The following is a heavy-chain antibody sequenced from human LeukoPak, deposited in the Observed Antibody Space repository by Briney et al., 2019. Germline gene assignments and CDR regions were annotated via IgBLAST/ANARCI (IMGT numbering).Heavy chain of an antibody. CDR1: GYTFATDG. CDR2: ISGYTGNT. CDR3: AKDEWELPYYFPF. Sequence: ASVTVSCKASGYTFATDGISWIRQAPGQELEWLGWISGYTGNTYYAQMLQGRVTMTTDTSTSTAYMELRDLKCDDTALYYCAKDEWELPYYFPFWGQGTQVTVSS. J-gene: IGHJ4*02. D-gene: IGHD1-26*01. V-gene: IGHV1-18*01.